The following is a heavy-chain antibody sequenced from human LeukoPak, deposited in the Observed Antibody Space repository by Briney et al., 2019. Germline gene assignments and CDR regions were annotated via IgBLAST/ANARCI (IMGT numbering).Heavy chain of an antibody. V-gene: IGHV3-7*01. D-gene: IGHD5-18*01. J-gene: IGHJ4*02. CDR1: GFTFSHYW. CDR3: ARDLAYSRLDY. CDR2: INPDGNKK. Sequence: GGSLRLSCAASGFTFSHYWMSWVRQAPGKGLEWVASINPDGNKKYSADSVKGRFTISRDNAENSLYLQMNSLRVEDTAFYYCARDLAYSRLDYWGQGMLVTVSS.